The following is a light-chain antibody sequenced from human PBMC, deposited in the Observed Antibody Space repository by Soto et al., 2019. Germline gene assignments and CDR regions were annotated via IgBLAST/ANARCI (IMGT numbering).Light chain of an antibody. Sequence: IVMTQSPATLSVSPGARATLSCRASQSVSSNLAWYQQKHGQAPRLLIYCASTRATGIPAQFSGSGSGTEFTLTISSLQSEDFAVYYCQHYNNWPPWTFGQGTKVEIK. CDR2: CAS. V-gene: IGKV3-15*01. J-gene: IGKJ1*01. CDR1: QSVSSN. CDR3: QHYNNWPPWT.